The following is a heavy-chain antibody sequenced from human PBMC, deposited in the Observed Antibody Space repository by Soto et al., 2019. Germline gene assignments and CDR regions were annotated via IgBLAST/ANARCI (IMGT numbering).Heavy chain of an antibody. CDR2: MNPNSGNT. CDR3: ARGTGHDILTGYYIDFDY. J-gene: IGHJ4*02. V-gene: IGHV1-8*01. Sequence: VASVQVSCKASGYTFTSYDINWVRQATGQGLEWMGWMNPNSGNTGYAQKFQGRVTMTRNTSISTAYMELSSLRSEDTAVYYCARGTGHDILTGYYIDFDYWGQGTLVTVSS. D-gene: IGHD3-9*01. CDR1: GYTFTSYD.